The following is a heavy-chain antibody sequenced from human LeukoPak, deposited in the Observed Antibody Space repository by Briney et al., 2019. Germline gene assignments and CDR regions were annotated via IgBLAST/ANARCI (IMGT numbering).Heavy chain of an antibody. CDR3: ARDIFFQGDY. CDR2: FNPSGGST. D-gene: IGHD2/OR15-2a*01. Sequence: GASVKVSCKASGYTFTSYYMHWVRQAPGQGLEWMGMFNPSGGSTDYAQKFQGRVTMTRDTSTSTVYMELSSLTSEDTAVYYCARDIFFQGDYWGQGTLVTVSS. V-gene: IGHV1-46*01. CDR1: GYTFTSYY. J-gene: IGHJ4*02.